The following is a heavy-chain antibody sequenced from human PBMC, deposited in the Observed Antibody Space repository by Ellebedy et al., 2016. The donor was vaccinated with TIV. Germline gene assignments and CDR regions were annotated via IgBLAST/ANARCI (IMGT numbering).Heavy chain of an antibody. D-gene: IGHD3-3*02. CDR2: INHSGRT. V-gene: IGHV4-34*01. J-gene: IGHJ4*02. Sequence: SETLSLXCAVYGGSFSDYYWSWIRQPPGKGLEWIAEINHSGRTNYNPSLSSRVTISVDTSKNQFSLKLSSVTAADTAVYYCARGSLVLGVDTDSHYFDLWGQGALVTVSS. CDR3: ARGSLVLGVDTDSHYFDL. CDR1: GGSFSDYY.